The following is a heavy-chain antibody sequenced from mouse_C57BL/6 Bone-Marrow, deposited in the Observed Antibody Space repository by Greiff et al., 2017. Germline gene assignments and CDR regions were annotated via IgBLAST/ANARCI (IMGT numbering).Heavy chain of an antibody. V-gene: IGHV1-26*01. CDR1: GYTFTDYY. D-gene: IGHD2-4*01. CDR3: AREGYDYDVWFAN. J-gene: IGHJ3*01. Sequence: VQLKQSGPELVKPGASVKISCKASGYTFTDYYMNWVKQSHGKSLEWIGDINPNNGGTSYNQKFKGKATLTVDKSSSTAYMELRSLTSEDSAVYYCAREGYDYDVWFANWGQGTLVTVSA. CDR2: INPNNGGT.